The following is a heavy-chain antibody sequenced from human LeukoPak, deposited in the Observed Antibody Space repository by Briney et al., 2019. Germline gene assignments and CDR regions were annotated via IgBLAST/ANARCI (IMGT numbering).Heavy chain of an antibody. J-gene: IGHJ4*02. V-gene: IGHV4-59*07. CDR3: AGVFSGRRPFEL. CDR2: VYYRGAT. CDR1: GDSITSYY. D-gene: IGHD3-10*01. Sequence: SDTLSLTCTVSGDSITSYYWNWIRQPPGKGLEWIGYVYYRGATNYNPSLKTRVTTSIDTSKKQFSLKLSSVTAADAAVYFCAGVFSGRRPFELWGKGPLVTVSS.